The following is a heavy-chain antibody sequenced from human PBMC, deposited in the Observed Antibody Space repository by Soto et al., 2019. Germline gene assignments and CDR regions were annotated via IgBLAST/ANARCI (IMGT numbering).Heavy chain of an antibody. CDR2: IYPGDSDT. D-gene: IGHD3-3*01. CDR1: GYSFTSYW. CDR3: ARTQEPNYDFWSGYYANWFDP. J-gene: IGHJ5*02. V-gene: IGHV5-51*01. Sequence: PGESLKSSCKGSGYSFTSYWIGWVRQMPGKGLEWMGIIYPGDSDTRYSPSFQGQVTISADKSISTAYLQWSSLKASDTAMYYCARTQEPNYDFWSGYYANWFDPWGQGTLVTVS.